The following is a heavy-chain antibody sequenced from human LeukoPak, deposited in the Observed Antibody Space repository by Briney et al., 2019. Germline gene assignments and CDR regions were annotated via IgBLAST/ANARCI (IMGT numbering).Heavy chain of an antibody. D-gene: IGHD2/OR15-2a*01. Sequence: GESLKISCKGSGYSFTSYWIGWVRQMPGKGLEWMGIIYPGDSDTGYSPSFQGQVTISADKSISTAYLQWSSLKASDTAMYYCASQISRSYYYYYMDVWGEGTTVTVSS. CDR2: IYPGDSDT. V-gene: IGHV5-51*01. J-gene: IGHJ6*03. CDR1: GYSFTSYW. CDR3: ASQISRSYYYYYMDV.